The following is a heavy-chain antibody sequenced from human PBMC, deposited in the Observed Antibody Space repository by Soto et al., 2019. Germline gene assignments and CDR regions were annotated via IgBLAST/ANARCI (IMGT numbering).Heavy chain of an antibody. CDR3: AKDEYSSSSGYYYYYYGMDV. J-gene: IGHJ6*02. V-gene: IGHV3-23*01. D-gene: IGHD6-6*01. Sequence: EVQLLESGGGLVQPGGSLRLSCAASGFTFSSYAMSWVRQAPGKGLEWVSAISGSGGSTYYADSVKGRFTISLDNSKNTLSLQMNSLRAEDTAVYYCAKDEYSSSSGYYYYYYGMDVWGQGTTFTVSS. CDR1: GFTFSSYA. CDR2: ISGSGGST.